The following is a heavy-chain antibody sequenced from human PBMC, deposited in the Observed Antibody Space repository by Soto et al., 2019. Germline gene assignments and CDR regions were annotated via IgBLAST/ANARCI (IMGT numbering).Heavy chain of an antibody. CDR3: AREVTLYYYYYGMDV. J-gene: IGHJ6*02. Sequence: QVQLVESGGGVVQPGRSLRLSCAASGFTFSSYGMHWVRQAPGKGLEWVAVIWYDGSNKYYADSVKGRFTISRDNSKNTLYLQMNSLRAEDTAVYYCAREVTLYYYYYGMDVWGQGTTVTVSS. CDR2: IWYDGSNK. CDR1: GFTFSSYG. V-gene: IGHV3-33*01.